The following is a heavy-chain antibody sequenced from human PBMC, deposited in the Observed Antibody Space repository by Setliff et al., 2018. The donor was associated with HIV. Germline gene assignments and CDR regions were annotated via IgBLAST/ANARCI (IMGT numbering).Heavy chain of an antibody. CDR1: GGSFSGYY. J-gene: IGHJ6*03. CDR3: AKGVAGLQYYYCYMDV. CDR2: ITHSGST. Sequence: NPSETMALTYAVYGGSFSGYYWTWIRQPPGKGLEWIGEITHSGSTNYNPSLETRVTISVDTSKNQFSLKLSSVTAADTAVYYCAKGVAGLQYYYCYMDVWGKGTTVTVSS. V-gene: IGHV4-34*01. D-gene: IGHD6-19*01.